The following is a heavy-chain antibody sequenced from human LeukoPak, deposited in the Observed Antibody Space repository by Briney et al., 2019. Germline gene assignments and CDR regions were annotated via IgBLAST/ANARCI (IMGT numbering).Heavy chain of an antibody. V-gene: IGHV3-23*01. D-gene: IGHD5-18*01. Sequence: PGGSLRLSCATSGFPFESNAMSWVRQAPGKGLEWVATIGNTETFYADSEMGRFTISRDNSKNTVNLQMNRLRVEDTAIYYCAKDWIQFNRVFDCFDSWGQGTLVTVSS. J-gene: IGHJ4*02. CDR3: AKDWIQFNRVFDCFDS. CDR2: IGNTET. CDR1: GFPFESNA.